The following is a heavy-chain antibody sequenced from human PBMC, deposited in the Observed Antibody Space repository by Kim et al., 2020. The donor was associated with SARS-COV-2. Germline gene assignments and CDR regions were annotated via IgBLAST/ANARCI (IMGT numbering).Heavy chain of an antibody. CDR2: FSPDGTHA. J-gene: IGHJ4*02. V-gene: IGHV3-30*18. CDR1: GFTFSSHV. CDR3: AKDLTNNWSFDY. D-gene: IGHD1-1*01. Sequence: GGSLRLSCSASGFTFSSHVMRWVRQAPGKGLEWVASFSPDGTHAYYADSVKGRFTISRDNSKNTLFLQMNSLSAEDTALYYCAKDLTNNWSFDYWGQGTLVTVSS.